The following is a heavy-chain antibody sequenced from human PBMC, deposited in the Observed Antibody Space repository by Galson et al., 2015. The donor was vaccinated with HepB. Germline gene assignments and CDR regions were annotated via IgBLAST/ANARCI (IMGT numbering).Heavy chain of an antibody. V-gene: IGHV3-33*06. Sequence: SLRLSCAASGFIFRNYGMHWVRQAPGKGLEWVAAIWYDGRDQKYADSVKGRFTISRDNSRNTLYLQMSSLRVEDTALYYCAKLDSSGSSWGQGTLVTVSS. J-gene: IGHJ4*02. D-gene: IGHD6-19*01. CDR2: IWYDGRDQ. CDR3: AKLDSSGSS. CDR1: GFIFRNYG.